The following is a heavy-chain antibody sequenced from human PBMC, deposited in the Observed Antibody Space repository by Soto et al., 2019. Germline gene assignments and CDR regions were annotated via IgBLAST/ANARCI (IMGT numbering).Heavy chain of an antibody. CDR3: AREDDYGYRYINYGLDV. V-gene: IGHV3-30-3*01. J-gene: IGHJ6*02. CDR1: GFTFNMYA. CDR2: ISFDGTKK. D-gene: IGHD4-17*01. Sequence: PGGSLRLSCAASGFTFNMYALHWVRQAPGKGLEWVAVISFDGTKKYYSDSVKGRFTISRDNLKNTLYLQMNNLRVEDAALYFCAREDDYGYRYINYGLDVWGQGTTVTVSS.